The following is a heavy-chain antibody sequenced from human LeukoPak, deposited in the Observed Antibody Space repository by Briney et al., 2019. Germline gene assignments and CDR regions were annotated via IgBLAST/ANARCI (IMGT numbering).Heavy chain of an antibody. CDR1: GFTFSSYA. CDR3: ARDSHRVTMVRGVTTFDY. V-gene: IGHV3-23*01. CDR2: INDNGDGT. J-gene: IGHJ4*02. D-gene: IGHD3-10*01. Sequence: GGSLRLSCAASGFTFSSYAMSWVRQAPGKGLKWVSTINDNGDGTYYADSVKGRFTISRDNSYNTVSLQMNSLRDEGTGVYYCARDSHRVTMVRGVTTFDYWGQGTLVTVSS.